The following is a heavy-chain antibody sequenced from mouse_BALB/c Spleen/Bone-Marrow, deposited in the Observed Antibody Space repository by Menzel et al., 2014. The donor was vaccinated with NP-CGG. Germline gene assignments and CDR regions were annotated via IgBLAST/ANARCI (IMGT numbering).Heavy chain of an antibody. D-gene: IGHD2-1*01. CDR1: GFTFSDYY. CDR3: ARGGNYGAMDY. J-gene: IGHJ4*01. V-gene: IGHV5-4*02. CDR2: ISDGGSYT. Sequence: EVQVVESGGGLVKPGGSLKLSCAASGFTFSDYYMYWVRQTPEKRLEWVATISDGGSYTYYPDSVKGRFTISRVNAKNNLYLQMSSLKSEDTAMYYCARGGNYGAMDYWGQGTSVTVSS.